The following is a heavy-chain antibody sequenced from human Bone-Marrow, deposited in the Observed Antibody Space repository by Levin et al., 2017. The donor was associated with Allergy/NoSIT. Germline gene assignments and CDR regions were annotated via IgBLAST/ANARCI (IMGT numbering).Heavy chain of an antibody. V-gene: IGHV1-18*01. Sequence: ASVKVSCKASGYTFTTFGISWVRQAPGQGLEWMGWIHTYSGSTNYAQSLQGRVTMTTDTSTSTAYMELRSLTSDDTAVYYCSRNSMVQGIIPINPWGQGTLVTVSS. J-gene: IGHJ5*02. D-gene: IGHD3-10*01. CDR2: IHTYSGST. CDR1: GYTFTTFG. CDR3: SRNSMVQGIIPINP.